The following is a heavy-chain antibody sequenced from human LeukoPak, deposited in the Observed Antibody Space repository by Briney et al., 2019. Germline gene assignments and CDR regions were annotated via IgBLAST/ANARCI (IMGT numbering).Heavy chain of an antibody. D-gene: IGHD4-11*01. CDR3: TTPLPYTNYLNY. CDR2: IKSNTAGGTT. J-gene: IGHJ4*02. Sequence: GGSLRLSCAASGFTFSNAWMSWVRQAPGKGLEWVGHIKSNTAGGTTDYAAPVKGRFTISRDDSSDALYLQMNSLQTEDTGVYYCTTPLPYTNYLNYWGQGTLVTVSS. V-gene: IGHV3-15*01. CDR1: GFTFSNAW.